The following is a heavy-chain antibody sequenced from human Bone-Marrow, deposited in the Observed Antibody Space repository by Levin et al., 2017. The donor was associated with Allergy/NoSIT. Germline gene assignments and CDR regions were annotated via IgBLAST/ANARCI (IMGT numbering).Heavy chain of an antibody. D-gene: IGHD2-2*01. CDR2: IYYSGST. CDR3: ARDGCSSTSCWGWFDP. V-gene: IGHV4-30-4*01. Sequence: ASETLSLTCTVSGGSISSGDYHWSWIRQPPGKGLEWIGYIYYSGSTYYNPSLKSRVTISVDTSKNQFSLKLSSVTAADTAVYYCARDGCSSTSCWGWFDPWGQGTLVTVSS. CDR1: GGSISSGDYH. J-gene: IGHJ5*02.